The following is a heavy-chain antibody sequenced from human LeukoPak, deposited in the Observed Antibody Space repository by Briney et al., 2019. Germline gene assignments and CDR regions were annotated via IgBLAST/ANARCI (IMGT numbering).Heavy chain of an antibody. CDR1: GGSISSSSYY. V-gene: IGHV4-39*07. J-gene: IGHJ4*02. Sequence: SETLSLTCTVSGGSISSSSYYWGWIRQPPGRGLEWIGSIYYSGSTYYNPSLKSRVTISVDTSKNQFSLKLSSVTAADTAVYYCARVGYYDSSGYSYFDYWGQGTLVTVSS. CDR3: ARVGYYDSSGYSYFDY. CDR2: IYYSGST. D-gene: IGHD3-22*01.